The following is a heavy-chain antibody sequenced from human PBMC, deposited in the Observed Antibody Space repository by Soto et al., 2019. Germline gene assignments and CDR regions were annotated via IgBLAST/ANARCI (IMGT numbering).Heavy chain of an antibody. D-gene: IGHD3-3*01. J-gene: IGHJ5*02. V-gene: IGHV3-23*01. Sequence: GGSLRLSCAASGFTFSSYAMSWVRQAPGKGLEWVSAISGSGGSTYYADSVKGRFTISRDNSKNTLYLQMNSLRAEDTAVYYCAKHYYDFWSGYPRPNWFDPWGQGTLVTVS. CDR3: AKHYYDFWSGYPRPNWFDP. CDR2: ISGSGGST. CDR1: GFTFSSYA.